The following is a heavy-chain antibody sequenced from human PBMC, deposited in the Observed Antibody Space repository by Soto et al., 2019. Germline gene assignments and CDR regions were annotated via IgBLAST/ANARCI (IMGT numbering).Heavy chain of an antibody. D-gene: IGHD2-15*01. J-gene: IGHJ4*02. CDR1: GGSISSYY. V-gene: IGHV4-59*01. Sequence: SETLSLTCTVSGGSISSYYWSWIRQPPGKGLEWIGYIYYSGSTNYNPSLKRRVTISVDTSKNQFSLKLSSVTAADTAVYYCARFPVVAAYPPVFDYWGQGTLVTVSS. CDR2: IYYSGST. CDR3: ARFPVVAAYPPVFDY.